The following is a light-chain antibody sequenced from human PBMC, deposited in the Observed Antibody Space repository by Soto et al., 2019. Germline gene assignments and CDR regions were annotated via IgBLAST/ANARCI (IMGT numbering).Light chain of an antibody. Sequence: MTQSRDTLSVSPGDRSTLSCKASQSLRRSLAWYQQKTGQATRILIYDASTRDTGIPDRVSGRGSGTDVTLTISRLETEEFAVDEGQQYGSSPLTFGGGTKVDIK. CDR3: QQYGSSPLT. CDR2: DAS. V-gene: IGKV3-20*01. CDR1: QSLRRS. J-gene: IGKJ4*01.